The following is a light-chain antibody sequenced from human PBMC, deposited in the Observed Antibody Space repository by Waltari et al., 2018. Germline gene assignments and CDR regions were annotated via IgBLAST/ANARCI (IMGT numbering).Light chain of an antibody. CDR2: DAS. V-gene: IGKV3-20*01. Sequence: EIVLTRAVWSLSFVRGGRATLSCRASQSVSSSYLAWYQQKPGQAPRLLIFDASNRATGIPDRFSGSGSGTDFTLTISRLEPEDFAVYFCQQYSYSPNTFGQGTKLEI. CDR1: QSVSSSY. J-gene: IGKJ2*01. CDR3: QQYSYSPNT.